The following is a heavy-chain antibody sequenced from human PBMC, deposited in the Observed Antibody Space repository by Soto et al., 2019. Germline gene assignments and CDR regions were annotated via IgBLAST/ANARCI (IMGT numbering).Heavy chain of an antibody. CDR1: GFSFRNYR. CDR2: ISGSSSGI. D-gene: IGHD1-26*01. Sequence: GGSLRLSCAASGFSFRNYRMNWVRQAPGKGLQWVSSISGSSSGIYYGDSVRGRFTISRDNARNTLYLQMNSLRADDTAIYYCAKALSISGSCCSQFDSWRQGALVTVSS. J-gene: IGHJ4*02. V-gene: IGHV3-21*04. CDR3: AKALSISGSCCSQFDS.